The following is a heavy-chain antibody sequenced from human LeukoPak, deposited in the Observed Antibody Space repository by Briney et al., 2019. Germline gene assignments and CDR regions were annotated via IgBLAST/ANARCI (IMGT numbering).Heavy chain of an antibody. CDR3: ARDDDTTGHYSYFQH. D-gene: IGHD3-22*01. V-gene: IGHV3-33*01. CDR1: GFTFSSYG. Sequence: GGSLRLSCAASGFTFSSYGMHWIRQAPGKGLEWVADIWSDGYKKYYAESVKGRFTVSRDTSKNTLYLQMNRLRAEDTAVYYCARDDDTTGHYSYFQHWGQGTLVTVSS. J-gene: IGHJ1*01. CDR2: IWSDGYKK.